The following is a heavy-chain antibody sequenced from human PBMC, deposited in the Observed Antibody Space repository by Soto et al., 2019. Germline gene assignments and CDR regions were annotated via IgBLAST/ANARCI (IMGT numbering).Heavy chain of an antibody. CDR3: ARVLEAAAGYNWFHS. V-gene: IGHV4-59*01. J-gene: IGHJ5*01. Sequence: SETLSLTCTVSGGSISSYYWSWIRQPPGKGLEWIGYIYYSGSTNYNPSLKSRVTISVDTSKNQFSLKLSSVTAADTAVYYCARVLEAAAGYNWFHSWGQGPVVTVSS. CDR2: IYYSGST. CDR1: GGSISSYY. D-gene: IGHD6-13*01.